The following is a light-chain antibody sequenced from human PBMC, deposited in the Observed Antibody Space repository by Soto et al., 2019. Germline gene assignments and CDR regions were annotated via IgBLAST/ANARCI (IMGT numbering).Light chain of an antibody. V-gene: IGKV3-15*01. CDR2: RTS. Sequence: EIVMTQSPATLSVSPGERATLSWSGSQSISSNLAWYQQKPGQAPRLLMFRTSSRATGFPARFSGSGSGTDFTLTIDNLEPEDFAIYYCQQRNNWPPITFGQGTRLEIK. CDR1: QSISSN. J-gene: IGKJ5*01. CDR3: QQRNNWPPIT.